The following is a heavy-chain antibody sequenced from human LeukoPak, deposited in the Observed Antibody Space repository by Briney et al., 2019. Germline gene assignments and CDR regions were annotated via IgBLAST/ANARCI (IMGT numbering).Heavy chain of an antibody. D-gene: IGHD3-22*01. CDR2: IRSKAYGGKT. Sequence: PGRSLRLSCTASGFTFGDYAMSWVRQAPGKGLEWVGFIRSKAYGGKTEYVASVKGRFTISRDDSKSIAYLQMNSLKTEDTAVYYCTREAFSYYYDRNYAFDIWGQGTMVTVSS. CDR3: TREAFSYYYDRNYAFDI. J-gene: IGHJ3*02. CDR1: GFTFGDYA. V-gene: IGHV3-49*04.